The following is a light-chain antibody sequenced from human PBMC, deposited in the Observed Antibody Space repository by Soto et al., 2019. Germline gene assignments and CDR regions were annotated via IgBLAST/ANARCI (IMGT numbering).Light chain of an antibody. CDR3: KQYGPTPQT. V-gene: IGKV2-28*01. CDR1: QSLLHSNGYMY. CDR2: LAS. J-gene: IGKJ1*01. Sequence: DIVMTQSPLSLAVTPGESASISCRSSQSLLHSNGYMYLNWYLQKPGQSTQLLIYLASRRASGVPDRLSGSGSSTDFTLRISREAADVVGVYFCKQYGPTPQTFGQGTKVEIK.